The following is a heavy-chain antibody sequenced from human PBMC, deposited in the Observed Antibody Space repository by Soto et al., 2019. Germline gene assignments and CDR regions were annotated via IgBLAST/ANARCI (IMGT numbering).Heavy chain of an antibody. CDR2: ITYEGSQI. Sequence: PGGSLRLSCAASGFTFPGFGMHWVRQAPGKGLEWVALITYEGSQIYYADAVKGRFTISRDNGDNTLSLQMDNLRTEDTATYFCAKGRGEMNWANYYGLDVWGQGTTVTVSS. V-gene: IGHV3-30*18. D-gene: IGHD7-27*01. J-gene: IGHJ6*02. CDR1: GFTFPGFG. CDR3: AKGRGEMNWANYYGLDV.